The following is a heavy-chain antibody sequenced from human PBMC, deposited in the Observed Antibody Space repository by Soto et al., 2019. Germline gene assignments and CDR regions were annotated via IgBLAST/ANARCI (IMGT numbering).Heavy chain of an antibody. D-gene: IGHD3-22*01. V-gene: IGHV3-13*04. CDR3: ARAIGPTLFDY. Sequence: RRLSCSASGCTFSSYDMHWVRQGPGKGLEWVSAIGTAGDTNYAGSVKGRFTISRENAKNSLYLQMNSLRAGDTAIYFCARAIGPTLFDYWGQGTLVTVSS. CDR1: GCTFSSYD. CDR2: IGTAGDT. J-gene: IGHJ4*02.